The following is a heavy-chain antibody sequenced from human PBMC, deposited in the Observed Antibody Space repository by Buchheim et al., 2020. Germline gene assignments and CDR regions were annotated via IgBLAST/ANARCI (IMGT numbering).Heavy chain of an antibody. J-gene: IGHJ6*02. Sequence: QVQLVQSGAEVKKPGASVKVSCKASGYTFTGYYMHWVRQAPGQGLEWMGWINPNSGGTNYAQKFQGWVTMTRDTSISTAYMELSRLRSDDTAVYYCARDFNYCSGGSCYLAGYYYYGMDVWGQGTT. D-gene: IGHD2-15*01. CDR3: ARDFNYCSGGSCYLAGYYYYGMDV. V-gene: IGHV1-2*04. CDR1: GYTFTGYY. CDR2: INPNSGGT.